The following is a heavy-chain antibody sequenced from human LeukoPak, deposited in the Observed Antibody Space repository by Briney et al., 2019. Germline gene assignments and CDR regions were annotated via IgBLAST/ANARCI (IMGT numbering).Heavy chain of an antibody. CDR1: GFTFSSYA. D-gene: IGHD6-13*01. CDR2: ISYDGSNK. Sequence: GGSPRLSCAASGFTFSSYAMHWVRQAPGKGLEWVAVISYDGSNKYYADSVKGRFTISRDNSKNTLYLQMNSLRAEDTAVYYCARDRAAAGRFDYWGQGTLVTVSS. J-gene: IGHJ4*02. V-gene: IGHV3-30-3*01. CDR3: ARDRAAAGRFDY.